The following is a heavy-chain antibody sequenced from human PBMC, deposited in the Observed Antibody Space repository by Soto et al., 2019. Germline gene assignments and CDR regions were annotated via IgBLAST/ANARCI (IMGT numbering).Heavy chain of an antibody. J-gene: IGHJ4*02. Sequence: GASVKVSCKASGYTFTSYAMHWVRQAPGQGLEWMGWISAYNGNTNSAQKLQGRVTMTTDTSTSTAYMELRSLRSDDTAVYYCARGAVATASGDYWGQGTLVTVSS. CDR1: GYTFTSYA. CDR3: ARGAVATASGDY. CDR2: ISAYNGNT. D-gene: IGHD6-25*01. V-gene: IGHV1-18*01.